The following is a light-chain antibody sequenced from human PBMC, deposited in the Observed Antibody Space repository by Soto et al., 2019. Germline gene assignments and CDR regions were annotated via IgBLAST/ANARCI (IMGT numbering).Light chain of an antibody. Sequence: EIVLKQSLATLSLSPAERATLSCRASQSVSSYLAWYQQTPGQAPRLLIYVACTRATGIPAWFRGSGSGTEFTLTIVSVQSEDFAVYYCQEYNNWPRTFGQGTKV. CDR3: QEYNNWPRT. V-gene: IGKV3-15*01. J-gene: IGKJ1*01. CDR1: QSVSSY. CDR2: VAC.